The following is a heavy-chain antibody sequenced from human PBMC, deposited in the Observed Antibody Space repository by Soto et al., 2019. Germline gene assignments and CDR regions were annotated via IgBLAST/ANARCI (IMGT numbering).Heavy chain of an antibody. V-gene: IGHV4-30-4*01. Sequence: QVQLQESGPGLVKPSQTLSLTCTVSGGSISSGDYYWSWIRQPPGKGLEWIRYIYYSGSTYYNPSLKSRVTISVDTSKNQFSLKLSSVTAADTAVYYCARVGDIVATIVDYWGQGTLVTVSS. D-gene: IGHD5-12*01. CDR3: ARVGDIVATIVDY. J-gene: IGHJ4*02. CDR2: IYYSGST. CDR1: GGSISSGDYY.